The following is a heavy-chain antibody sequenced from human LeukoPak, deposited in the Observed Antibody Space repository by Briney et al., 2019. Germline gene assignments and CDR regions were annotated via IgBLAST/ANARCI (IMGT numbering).Heavy chain of an antibody. D-gene: IGHD5-24*01. V-gene: IGHV3-11*04. CDR2: ISTSGSTI. CDR3: ARDWGSRDGSMDV. Sequence: PGGSLRLSCAASGFTFSDYYMSWIRQAPGKGLEWISYISTSGSTIYYTDSVKGRFTISRDNATNSLYLQMNSLRAEDTAVYYCARDWGSRDGSMDVWGKGTTVTVSS. J-gene: IGHJ6*03. CDR1: GFTFSDYY.